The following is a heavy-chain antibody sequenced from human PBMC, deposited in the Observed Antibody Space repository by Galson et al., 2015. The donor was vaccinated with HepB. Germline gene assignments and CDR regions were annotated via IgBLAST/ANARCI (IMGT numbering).Heavy chain of an antibody. J-gene: IGHJ4*02. V-gene: IGHV1-46*01. Sequence: SVKVSCKASGYTFTSYYMHWVRQAPGQGLEWMGIINPSGGSTNHAQKFQGRVTMTRDTSTNTVYMELGSLRSEDTAVYYCARDSQRELLFWGQGTLVTVSS. CDR3: ARDSQRELLF. CDR2: INPSGGST. D-gene: IGHD1-26*01. CDR1: GYTFTSYY.